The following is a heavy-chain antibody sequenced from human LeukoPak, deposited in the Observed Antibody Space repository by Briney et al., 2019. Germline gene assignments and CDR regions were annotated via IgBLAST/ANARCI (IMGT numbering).Heavy chain of an antibody. Sequence: PSETLSVPHTVSRDSISIYYRGWIPQPPGKGLEWIGYIYNSGSTKYNPSLKSRVTISIDTSKNQFSLKVNPVNAADTAVYYCARGGTSALKWFSPWGHATVVQVSS. J-gene: IGHJ5*02. CDR2: IYNSGST. D-gene: IGHD3-16*01. CDR3: ARGGTSALKWFSP. V-gene: IGHV4-59*01. CDR1: RDSISIYY.